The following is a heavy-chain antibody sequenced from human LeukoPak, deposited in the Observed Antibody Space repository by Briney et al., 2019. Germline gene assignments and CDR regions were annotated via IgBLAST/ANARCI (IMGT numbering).Heavy chain of an antibody. CDR2: MNPNSGNT. V-gene: IGHV1-8*03. CDR1: GYTFTSYD. J-gene: IGHJ5*02. CDR3: ARGAPLEWVYNWFDP. D-gene: IGHD3-3*01. Sequence: ASVKVSCKASGYTFTSYDINWVRQATGQGLELMGWMNPNSGNTGYAQKFQGRVTITRNTSISTAYMELSSLRSEDTAVYYCARGAPLEWVYNWFDPWGQGTLVTVSS.